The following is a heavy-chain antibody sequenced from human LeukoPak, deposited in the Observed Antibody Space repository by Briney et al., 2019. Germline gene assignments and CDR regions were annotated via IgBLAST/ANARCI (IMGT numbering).Heavy chain of an antibody. CDR1: GGTFSSYT. V-gene: IGHV1-69*02. Sequence: GASVKVSCKASGGTFSSYTISWVRQAPGQGLEWMGRIIPILGIANYAQKFRGRVTITADKSTSTAYMELSSLRSEDTAVYYCASSTGDPFRNYWGQGTLVTVSS. CDR3: ASSTGDPFRNY. CDR2: IIPILGIA. D-gene: IGHD7-27*01. J-gene: IGHJ4*02.